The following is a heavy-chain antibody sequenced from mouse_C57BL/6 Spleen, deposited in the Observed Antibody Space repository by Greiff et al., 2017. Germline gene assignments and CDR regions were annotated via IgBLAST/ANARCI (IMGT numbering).Heavy chain of an antibody. CDR1: GYSITSGYD. CDR2: ISYSGST. Sequence: DVMLVESGPGMVKPSQSLSLTCTVTGYSITSGYDWHWIRHFPGNKLEWMGYISYSGSTNYNPSLKSRISITHDTSKNHFFLKLNSVTTEDTATYYCARERYYAMDYWGQGTSVTVSS. CDR3: ARERYYAMDY. J-gene: IGHJ4*01. V-gene: IGHV3-1*01.